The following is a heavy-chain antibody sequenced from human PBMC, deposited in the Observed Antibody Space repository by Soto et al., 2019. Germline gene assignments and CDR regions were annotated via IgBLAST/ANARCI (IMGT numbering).Heavy chain of an antibody. Sequence: GASVQVSCKASGYTFTSYGISWVRQAPGQGLEWMGWISAYNGNTNYAQKLQGRVTMTTDTSTSTAYMELRSLRSDDTAVYYCARKWSIAARNLYYYYYGMDVWGQGTTVTVSS. D-gene: IGHD6-6*01. V-gene: IGHV1-18*01. CDR1: GYTFTSYG. CDR3: ARKWSIAARNLYYYYYGMDV. CDR2: ISAYNGNT. J-gene: IGHJ6*02.